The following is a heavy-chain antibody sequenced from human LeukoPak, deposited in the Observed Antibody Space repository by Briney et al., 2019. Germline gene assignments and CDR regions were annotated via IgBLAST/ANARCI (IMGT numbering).Heavy chain of an antibody. Sequence: GESLKISCKGSGYSFTSNWIGWVRQMAGKGLEWMGTIYPGDSDTRYSPSLQGQVTISVDKSISTAYLQWSSLKASDTAIYYCARATSGTSTFQHWGQGTLVTVSS. J-gene: IGHJ1*01. CDR2: IYPGDSDT. V-gene: IGHV5-51*01. D-gene: IGHD6-13*01. CDR1: GYSFTSNW. CDR3: ARATSGTSTFQH.